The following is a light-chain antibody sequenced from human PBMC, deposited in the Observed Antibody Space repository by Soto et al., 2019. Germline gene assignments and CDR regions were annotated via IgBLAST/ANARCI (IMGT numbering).Light chain of an antibody. V-gene: IGKV1-5*01. CDR3: QQYNSYPYT. CDR1: QSISSW. Sequence: DIQMTQSPSTLSASVGDRVTITCRASQSISSWLAWYQQKPGKPPKLLIYDASSLESGVPSRFSGSGSGTEFTLTISSLQPADFATYYCQQYNSYPYTFGQGTKLEIK. J-gene: IGKJ2*01. CDR2: DAS.